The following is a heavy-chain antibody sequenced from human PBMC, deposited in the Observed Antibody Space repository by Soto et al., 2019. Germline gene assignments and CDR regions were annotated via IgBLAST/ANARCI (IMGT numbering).Heavy chain of an antibody. D-gene: IGHD6-19*01. J-gene: IGHJ5*02. Sequence: GGSLRLSCAASGFTFDDYAMHWVRQAPGKGLEWVSGISWNSGSIGYADSVKGRFTISRDNAKNSLYLQMNSLRAEDTALYYCAKDGEEWLVRGWFDPWGQGTLVTVSS. CDR1: GFTFDDYA. V-gene: IGHV3-9*01. CDR3: AKDGEEWLVRGWFDP. CDR2: ISWNSGSI.